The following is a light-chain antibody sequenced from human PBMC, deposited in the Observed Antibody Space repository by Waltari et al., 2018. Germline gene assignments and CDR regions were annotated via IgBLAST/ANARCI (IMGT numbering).Light chain of an antibody. CDR3: QVWDSGSDHYV. J-gene: IGLJ1*01. CDR2: DDG. V-gene: IGLV3-21*02. Sequence: SYVLTQPPSVSVAPGQTARISCDGNNIGSKNVHWYRQKPGQAPVLVVYDDGDRPSGIPERFSGSNSGNPATLTISRVDAGDEADYYCQVWDSGSDHYVFGTVTKVTVL. CDR1: NIGSKN.